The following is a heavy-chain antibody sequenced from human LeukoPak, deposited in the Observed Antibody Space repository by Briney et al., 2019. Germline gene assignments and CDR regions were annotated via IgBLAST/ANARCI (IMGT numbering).Heavy chain of an antibody. CDR3: ARVSSSSGRAFDY. CDR2: INPNSGGT. J-gene: IGHJ4*02. D-gene: IGHD6-6*01. V-gene: IGHV1-2*02. Sequence: ASVKVSCKASGYTFTGYYMHWVRQAPGQGLEWMGWINPNSGGTNYAQKFQGRVTMTRDTSISTAYMELSRLKSDDTAVYYCARVSSSSGRAFDYWGQGTLVTVSS. CDR1: GYTFTGYY.